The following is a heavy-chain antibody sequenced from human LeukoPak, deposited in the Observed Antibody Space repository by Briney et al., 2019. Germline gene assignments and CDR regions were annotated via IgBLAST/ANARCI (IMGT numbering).Heavy chain of an antibody. V-gene: IGHV3-7*01. CDR2: IKQDGSEK. Sequence: GGSLRLSCEGSEFSFSSYWMSWVRQAPGKGLEWVAKIKQDGSEKYYVDSVKGRFTISRNNAKNSMYLLMNSLRVEDTAVYYCVRDVLYYYGAERLFWFDPWGQGTLVTVSS. J-gene: IGHJ5*02. D-gene: IGHD3-10*01. CDR3: VRDVLYYYGAERLFWFDP. CDR1: EFSFSSYW.